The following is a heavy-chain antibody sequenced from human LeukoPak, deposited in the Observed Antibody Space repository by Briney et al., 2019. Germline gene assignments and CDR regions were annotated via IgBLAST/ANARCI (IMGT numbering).Heavy chain of an antibody. CDR2: INPNSGGT. J-gene: IGHJ4*02. D-gene: IGHD5-24*01. CDR1: GYTITGYY. CDR3: ARVERYGYNLYFDY. V-gene: IGHV1-2*06. Sequence: ASVKVSCKASGYTITGYYMHWVRQAPGQGLEWMGRINPNSGGTNSAQKFQGRITMTRDTPISTAYMELSGLRSDDTAVYYCARVERYGYNLYFDYWGQGTLVTVSS.